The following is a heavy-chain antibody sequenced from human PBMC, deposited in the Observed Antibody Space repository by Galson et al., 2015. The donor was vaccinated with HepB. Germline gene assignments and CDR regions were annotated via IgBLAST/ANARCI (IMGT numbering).Heavy chain of an antibody. CDR3: AREGEQWLAPDAFDV. CDR2: ISLDGSNN. V-gene: IGHV3-30-3*01. D-gene: IGHD6-19*01. CDR1: GFNFSKYP. Sequence: SLRLSCAASGFNFSKYPMHWVRQAPGKGLEWVAFISLDGSNNYYGDSVKGRFTMSRDNSKNTLYLQMDSLRVEDTAVYYCAREGEQWLAPDAFDVWGQGTKVTVSS. J-gene: IGHJ3*01.